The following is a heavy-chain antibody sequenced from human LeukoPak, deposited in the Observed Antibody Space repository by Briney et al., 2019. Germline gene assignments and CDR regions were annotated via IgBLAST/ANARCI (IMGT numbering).Heavy chain of an antibody. CDR1: GLTFSTYV. Sequence: GGALRLSCAASGLTFSTYVMSWVRQAPGKGLEWVSAISGSGGSTYYADSVKGRFTISRDNSKNTLYLQMNSLGADDTAVYYCAKGNWRYFDYWGQGTLVTVSS. CDR3: AKGNWRYFDY. D-gene: IGHD1-1*01. J-gene: IGHJ4*02. V-gene: IGHV3-23*01. CDR2: ISGSGGST.